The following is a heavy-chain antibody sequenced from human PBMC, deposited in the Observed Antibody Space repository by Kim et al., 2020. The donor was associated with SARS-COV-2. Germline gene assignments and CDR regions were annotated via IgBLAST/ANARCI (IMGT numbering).Heavy chain of an antibody. CDR1: GFTYNSYA. CDR3: AKEHYYGSGRGHFDY. J-gene: IGHJ4*02. V-gene: IGHV3-23*01. CDR2: ISGSGGST. D-gene: IGHD3-10*01. Sequence: GGSLRLSCAASGFTYNSYAMSWVRQAPGKGLEWVSAISGSGGSTYYADSVKGRFTISRDNSKNTLYLQMNSLTAEDTAVYYCAKEHYYGSGRGHFDYWGQGSLVTVSP.